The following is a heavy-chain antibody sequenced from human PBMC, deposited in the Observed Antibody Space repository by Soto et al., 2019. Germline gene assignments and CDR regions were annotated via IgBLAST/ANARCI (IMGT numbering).Heavy chain of an antibody. Sequence: ASVKASCRVSGGTFSNYGVSWVRQAPGQGLEWMGWISSYNHKTNYAQKFQDRVTMTKDTSTSTAYMELRSLRYDDTAVYYCARDRSTNDYWGQGTQVTVSS. J-gene: IGHJ4*02. CDR2: ISSYNHKT. CDR1: GGTFSNYG. V-gene: IGHV1-18*01. CDR3: ARDRSTNDY.